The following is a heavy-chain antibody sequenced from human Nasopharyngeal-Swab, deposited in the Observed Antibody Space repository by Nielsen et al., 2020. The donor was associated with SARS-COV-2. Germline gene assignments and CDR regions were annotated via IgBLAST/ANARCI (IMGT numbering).Heavy chain of an antibody. J-gene: IGHJ6*03. CDR2: ISNDGSDK. V-gene: IGHV3-30*03. CDR3: ARADRGGSYFSQYYYYMDV. D-gene: IGHD1-26*01. CDR1: GFTFSSYA. Sequence: GESLKISCATSGFTFSSYAMHWVRQAPGKGLEWVAVISNDGSDKFYADSVKGRFSISRDPSRSAVYLQMNSLRAEDTALYYCARADRGGSYFSQYYYYMDVWGTGTTVTVSS.